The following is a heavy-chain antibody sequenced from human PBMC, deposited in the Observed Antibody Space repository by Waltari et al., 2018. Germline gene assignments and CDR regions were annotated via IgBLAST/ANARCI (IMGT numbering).Heavy chain of an antibody. Sequence: QVQLQESGPGLVKPSETLSLTCAVSGYSISSGSYWGWIRQPPGKGLEWIGSINHSGRTYCSPSLKSRVTISVDTSKNQFSLKLSSVTAADTTVYYCARDLSSSSDYWGQGTLVTVSS. V-gene: IGHV4-38-2*02. CDR2: INHSGRT. D-gene: IGHD6-6*01. CDR1: GYSISSGSY. CDR3: ARDLSSSSDY. J-gene: IGHJ4*02.